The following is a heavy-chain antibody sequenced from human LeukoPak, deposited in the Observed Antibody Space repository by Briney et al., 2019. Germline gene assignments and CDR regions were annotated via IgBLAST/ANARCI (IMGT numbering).Heavy chain of an antibody. Sequence: SQTLSLTCAVSGGSISSGGYSWSWIRQPPGKGLEWIGYIYHSGSTYYNPSLKSRVTISVDRSKNQFSLKPSSVTAADTAVYYCARVAVVTKTFDYWGQGTLVTVSS. D-gene: IGHD4-23*01. CDR2: IYHSGST. CDR1: GGSISSGGYS. CDR3: ARVAVVTKTFDY. J-gene: IGHJ4*02. V-gene: IGHV4-30-2*01.